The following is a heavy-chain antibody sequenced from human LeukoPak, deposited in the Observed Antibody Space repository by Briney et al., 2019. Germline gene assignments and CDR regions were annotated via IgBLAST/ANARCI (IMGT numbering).Heavy chain of an antibody. D-gene: IGHD3-16*02. V-gene: IGHV3-74*01. J-gene: IGHJ4*02. CDR1: GLTFSSHW. CDR2: INSDGSAT. Sequence: GGSLRLSCAASGLTFSSHWMHWVRQAPGKGLVWVSRINSDGSATAYADSVKGRFTIPRDNAENTLYLQMNSLRAEDTAVYYCARGTAGYHSSYFDYWGQGTLVTVSS. CDR3: ARGTAGYHSSYFDY.